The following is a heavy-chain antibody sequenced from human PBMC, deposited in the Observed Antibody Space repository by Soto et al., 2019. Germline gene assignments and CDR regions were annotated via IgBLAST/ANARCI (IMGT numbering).Heavy chain of an antibody. CDR1: CYTFTSYY. CDR3: ASDGAPSVS. Sequence: QVQLVQSGAELKKPGASVKVSCKASCYTFTSYYISWVRQAPGQGLEWLGWISGYNGNTNYAQKLQGRVNMTTDTSTSTAYMELRSLRYDGKAVDYCASDGAPSVSWGPGTRVTIST. D-gene: IGHD1-26*01. CDR2: ISGYNGNT. V-gene: IGHV1-18*01. J-gene: IGHJ4*02.